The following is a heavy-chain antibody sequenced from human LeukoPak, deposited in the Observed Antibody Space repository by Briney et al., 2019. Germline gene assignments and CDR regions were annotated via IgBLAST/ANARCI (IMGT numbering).Heavy chain of an antibody. Sequence: GGSLRLSCAASGFTFSSYAMSWVRQAPGKGLEGVSALSGSGGSTYYADSVKGRFTISRDNSKNTLYLQMNSLRAEDTAVYYCAKDRARGYYDILTGYAFDYWGQGTLVTLSS. CDR3: AKDRARGYYDILTGYAFDY. CDR1: GFTFSSYA. D-gene: IGHD3-9*01. J-gene: IGHJ4*02. V-gene: IGHV3-23*01. CDR2: LSGSGGST.